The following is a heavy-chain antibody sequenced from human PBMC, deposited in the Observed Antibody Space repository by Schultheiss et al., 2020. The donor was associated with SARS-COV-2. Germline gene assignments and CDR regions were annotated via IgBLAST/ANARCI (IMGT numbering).Heavy chain of an antibody. CDR3: ARDKGITIFGVVTPDLGYGMDV. V-gene: IGHV1-18*01. Sequence: GESLKISCKASGGTFSSYAISWVRQAPGQGLEWMGWISAYNGNTNYAQKLQGRVTMTTDTSTSTAYMELRSLRSDDTAVYYCARDKGITIFGVVTPDLGYGMDVWGQGTTVTVSS. J-gene: IGHJ6*02. D-gene: IGHD3-3*01. CDR2: ISAYNGNT. CDR1: GGTFSSYA.